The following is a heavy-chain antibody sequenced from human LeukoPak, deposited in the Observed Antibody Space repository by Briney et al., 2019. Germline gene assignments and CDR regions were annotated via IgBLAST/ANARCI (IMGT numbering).Heavy chain of an antibody. CDR3: AKDIVVVPARMGAFDY. J-gene: IGHJ4*02. V-gene: IGHV3-23*01. CDR1: GFTFSSYA. Sequence: PGGSLRLSCAASGFTFSSYAMSWVRQAPGKGLEWVSAISGSGGSTYYADSVKGRFTISRDNSKNTLYLQMNSLRAEDTAVYYCAKDIVVVPARMGAFDYWGQGTLVTVSS. CDR2: ISGSGGST. D-gene: IGHD2-2*01.